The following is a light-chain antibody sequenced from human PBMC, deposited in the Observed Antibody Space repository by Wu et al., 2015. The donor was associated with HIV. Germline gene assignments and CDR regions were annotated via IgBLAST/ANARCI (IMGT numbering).Light chain of an antibody. J-gene: IGKJ1*01. Sequence: DIQMTQSPSILSAFVGDTVTITCRANENIFDWLAWYQQKPGEAPKLLIYKVSILEVGVPSRFSGSGSGTEFSLTINSLQPDDFATYYCQQLFSFWTFGQGTKVDFK. CDR2: KVS. CDR1: ENIFDW. CDR3: QQLFSFWT. V-gene: IGKV1-5*03.